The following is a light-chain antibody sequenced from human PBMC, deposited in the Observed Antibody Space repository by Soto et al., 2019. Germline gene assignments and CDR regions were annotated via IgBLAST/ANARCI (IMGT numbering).Light chain of an antibody. J-gene: IGKJ4*01. V-gene: IGKV3-20*01. CDR3: QQYGSSPT. CDR2: GAS. CDR1: QSVSSSY. Sequence: EIVLTQSPGTLSLSPGERATLSCRASQSVSSSYLAWYQQKPGQAPRLLIYGASSRATGIPDRFSGSVSGTDFSFTISRLEPEDFAVYYCQQYGSSPTFGGGTKVDIK.